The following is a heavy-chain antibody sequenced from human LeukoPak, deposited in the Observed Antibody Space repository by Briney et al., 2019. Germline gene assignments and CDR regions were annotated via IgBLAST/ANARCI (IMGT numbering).Heavy chain of an antibody. V-gene: IGHV4-39*01. CDR1: GGSISSSSAY. Sequence: SETLSLTCTVSGGSISSSSAYWGWIRQPPGKGLEWIGCIYYSKNTYYNPSLKSRVTISADTSKNQFSLTLGSVSATDTAVYYCVSPRGFSYGYFDYWGQGTLVTVSS. CDR2: IYYSKNT. D-gene: IGHD5-18*01. CDR3: VSPRGFSYGYFDY. J-gene: IGHJ4*02.